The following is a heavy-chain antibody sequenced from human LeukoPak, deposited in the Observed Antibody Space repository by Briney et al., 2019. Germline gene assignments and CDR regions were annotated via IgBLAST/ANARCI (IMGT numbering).Heavy chain of an antibody. J-gene: IGHJ6*03. V-gene: IGHV1-2*02. CDR3: ARERETNYYYTMGA. CDR2: INPNSVGT. CDR1: GYTFTGYY. D-gene: IGHD1-14*01. Sequence: GASLRVSCKASGYTFTGYYMHWVRQAPGQGLEWMGWINPNSVGTNYAQKFQGRVTPIRDTPISTDSTELSGLRSDETAVCCCARERETNYYYTMGAWGKRSPVT.